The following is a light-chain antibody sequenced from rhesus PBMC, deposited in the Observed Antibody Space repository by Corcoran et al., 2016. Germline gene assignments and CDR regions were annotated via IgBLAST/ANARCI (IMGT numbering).Light chain of an antibody. CDR2: DAP. CDR3: QQESNWPP. CDR1: QSVSSN. V-gene: IGKV3-35*01. Sequence: EIVMTQSPATLSLSPGERATLSCRASQSVSSNLAWYQQKPGQAPRLLIYDAPNRATGIPDRFSGSGSGTDFTLTISSLEPEDVGVYYCQQESNWPPFGGGTKVEIK. J-gene: IGKJ4*01.